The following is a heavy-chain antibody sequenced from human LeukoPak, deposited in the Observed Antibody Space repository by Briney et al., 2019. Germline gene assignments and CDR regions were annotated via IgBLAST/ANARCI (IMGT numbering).Heavy chain of an antibody. CDR3: ARYYYYYMDV. V-gene: IGHV4-4*07. J-gene: IGHJ6*03. Sequence: SETLSLTCTSSWGSICGFYLRWGRQPAGKGLEWIGRIYTSGSTNYNPSLKSRVTMSVDTSKNQFSLKLSSVTAADTAVYYCARYYYYYMDVWGKGTTVTVSS. CDR2: IYTSGST. CDR1: WGSICGFY.